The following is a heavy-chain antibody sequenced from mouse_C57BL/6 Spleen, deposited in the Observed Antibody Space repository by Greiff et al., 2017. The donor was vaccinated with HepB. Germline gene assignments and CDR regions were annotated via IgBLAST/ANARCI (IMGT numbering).Heavy chain of an antibody. Sequence: QVQLQQSGAELAKPGASVKLSCKASGYTFTSYWMHWVKQRPGQGLEWIGYINPSSGYTKYNQKFKDKATLTADKSSNTAYMQLSSLTYEDSAVYYCAREDMGYWGQGTTLTVSS. D-gene: IGHD3-3*01. CDR2: INPSSGYT. V-gene: IGHV1-7*01. J-gene: IGHJ2*01. CDR3: AREDMGY. CDR1: GYTFTSYW.